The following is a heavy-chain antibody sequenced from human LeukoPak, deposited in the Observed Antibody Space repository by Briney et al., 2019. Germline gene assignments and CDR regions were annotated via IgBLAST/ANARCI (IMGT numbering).Heavy chain of an antibody. J-gene: IGHJ4*02. V-gene: IGHV3-21*01. CDR2: ITDGSSPF. Sequence: GRSLRLSCATSGFTFSGYSMNWVRQAPGKGLEWVSSITDGSSPFYYADSVKGRFSISRDNARNSLYLQLNILRAEDTAVYYCARAWGGGIKLDYWGQGTLGTVSS. D-gene: IGHD1-26*01. CDR1: GFTFSGYS. CDR3: ARAWGGGIKLDY.